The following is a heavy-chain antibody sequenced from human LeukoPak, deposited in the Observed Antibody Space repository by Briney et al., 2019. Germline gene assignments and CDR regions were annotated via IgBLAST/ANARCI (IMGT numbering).Heavy chain of an antibody. CDR3: AKDRWAMGVAADRFFDY. CDR1: GFTFSSYA. CDR2: ISGSGGST. Sequence: PRGSLRLSCAASGFTFSSYAMSWARQAPGKGLEWVSAISGSGGSTYYADSVKGRFTISRDNSKNTLYLQMNSLRAEDTAVYYCAKDRWAMGVAADRFFDYWGQGTLVTVSS. D-gene: IGHD2-15*01. J-gene: IGHJ4*02. V-gene: IGHV3-23*01.